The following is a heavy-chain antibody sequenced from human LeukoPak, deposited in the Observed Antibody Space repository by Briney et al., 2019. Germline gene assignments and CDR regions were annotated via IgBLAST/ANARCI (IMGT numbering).Heavy chain of an antibody. CDR1: GGSISSSSYY. V-gene: IGHV4-39*07. J-gene: IGHJ5*02. D-gene: IGHD2-21*02. CDR3: ARGACGGVCYSRENWFDP. Sequence: SETLSLTCTVSGGSISSSSYYWGWIRQPPGKGLEWIGSIYYSGSTYYNPSLKSRVTISVDTSKNQFSLKLSSVTAADTAVYYCARGACGGVCYSRENWFDPWGQGTLVTVSS. CDR2: IYYSGST.